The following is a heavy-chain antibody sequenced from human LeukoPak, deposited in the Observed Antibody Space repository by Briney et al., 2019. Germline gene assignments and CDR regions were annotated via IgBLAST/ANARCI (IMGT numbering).Heavy chain of an antibody. Sequence: SETLSLTCTVSGGSISSYYWNWIRQPAGKGLEWIGRIHTSGSTNYNPSLKSRITMSVDTSKNQFSLKLSSVTAADTAVYYCARGKVVAGTPGQNSWDYWGQGTLVTVSS. CDR3: ARGKVVAGTPGQNSWDY. D-gene: IGHD6-19*01. CDR1: GGSISSYY. V-gene: IGHV4-4*07. CDR2: IHTSGST. J-gene: IGHJ4*02.